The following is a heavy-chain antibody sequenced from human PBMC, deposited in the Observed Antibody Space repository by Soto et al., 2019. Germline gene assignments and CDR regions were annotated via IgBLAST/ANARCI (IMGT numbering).Heavy chain of an antibody. J-gene: IGHJ3*02. Sequence: GGSLRLSCAASEFTFSDYWMHWVRQAPGKGLVWVSRINIDGSSTIYADSVKGRFTISRDNARNTLYLQMNSLRAEDTAVYYCTRERGFFSGSPCNSFAYDIWGKGTGVTVS. V-gene: IGHV3-74*01. CDR3: TRERGFFSGSPCNSFAYDI. CDR1: EFTFSDYW. D-gene: IGHD2-15*01. CDR2: INIDGSST.